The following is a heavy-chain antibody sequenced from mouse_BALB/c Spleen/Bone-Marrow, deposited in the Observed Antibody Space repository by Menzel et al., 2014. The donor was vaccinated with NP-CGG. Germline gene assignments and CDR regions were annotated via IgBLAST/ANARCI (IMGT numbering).Heavy chain of an antibody. J-gene: IGHJ2*01. V-gene: IGHV1-80*01. Sequence: LQESGAELVSPGSSVKISCESSGYVFSTYWINWVKQRPGQGLEWIGQIYPGDGDTDYNGKFKDKATLTADKSSNTAYMQLSSLTSEDSAVYFCARGGISVDYWGQGTTLTVSS. CDR3: ARGGISVDY. CDR1: GYVFSTYW. CDR2: IYPGDGDT.